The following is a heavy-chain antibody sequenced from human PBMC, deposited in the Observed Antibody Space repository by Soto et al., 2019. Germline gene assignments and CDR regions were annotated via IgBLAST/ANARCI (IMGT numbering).Heavy chain of an antibody. V-gene: IGHV4-59*02. CDR1: GGSVNSYD. CDR2: VFFSGST. J-gene: IGHJ4*02. CDR3: ARGRPIYNWIY. Sequence: XTLSLTCTVSGGSVNSYDWGWIRQSPGKGLEWIGYVFFSGSTNYNHSFKSRVTISVDTSKNQIYLRLTSVTPADTAVYYCARGRPIYNWIYWGQGTLGTVSS. D-gene: IGHD1-20*01.